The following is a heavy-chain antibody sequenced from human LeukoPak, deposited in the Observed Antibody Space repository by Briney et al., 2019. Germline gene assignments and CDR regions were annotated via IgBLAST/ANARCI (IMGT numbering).Heavy chain of an antibody. CDR3: SRASGSYWWFDS. D-gene: IGHD1-26*01. CDR1: GYTFTGYY. Sequence: ASVKVSCKASGYTFTGYYLHWVRQAPGQGLEWMGCVNPNSGDTNYAQKFQGSVTMTRDTSISTVYMELSRLRSDDTAVYYCSRASGSYWWFDSWGQGTLVTVSS. CDR2: VNPNSGDT. V-gene: IGHV1-2*02. J-gene: IGHJ5*01.